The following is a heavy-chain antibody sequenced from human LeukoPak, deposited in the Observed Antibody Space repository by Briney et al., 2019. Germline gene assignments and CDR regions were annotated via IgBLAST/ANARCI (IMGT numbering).Heavy chain of an antibody. CDR2: ISGSGGST. D-gene: IGHD3-22*01. V-gene: IGHV3-23*01. CDR1: GFTFSSYA. Sequence: PGGSLRLSCAASGFTFSSYAMSWVRQAPGKGMQWVSAISGSGGSTYYAGSVKGRFTISRDNSKNTLYLQMNSLRAEDTAVYYCAKDRGYDSSGLDYWGQGTLVTVSS. J-gene: IGHJ4*02. CDR3: AKDRGYDSSGLDY.